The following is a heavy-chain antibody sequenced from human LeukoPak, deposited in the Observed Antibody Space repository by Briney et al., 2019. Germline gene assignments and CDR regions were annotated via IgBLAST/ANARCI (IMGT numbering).Heavy chain of an antibody. Sequence: SGESLKISCKGSGYSFTSYWIGWVRQMPGKGLEWMGIIYPCDSDTRYSPSFQGQVTISADKSISTAYLQWSSLKASDTAMYYCARHRSYYDILTGYLDYWGQGTLVTVSS. CDR3: ARHRSYYDILTGYLDY. J-gene: IGHJ4*02. CDR2: IYPCDSDT. D-gene: IGHD3-9*01. V-gene: IGHV5-51*01. CDR1: GYSFTSYW.